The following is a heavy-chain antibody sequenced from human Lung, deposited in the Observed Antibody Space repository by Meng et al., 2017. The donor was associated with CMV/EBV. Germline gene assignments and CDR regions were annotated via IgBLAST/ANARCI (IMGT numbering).Heavy chain of an antibody. J-gene: IGHJ4*02. Sequence: GGSLRLSCAASGFTFSSYWMHWVRQAPGKGLVWVSRISSDGSSTIYADSVKGRFTISRDNAKNTLYLQMNSLRGEDTAVYYCARHRADYYFDYWGQGTLVTVSS. CDR1: GFTFSSYW. V-gene: IGHV3-74*01. CDR2: ISSDGSST. CDR3: ARHRADYYFDY. D-gene: IGHD2-21*02.